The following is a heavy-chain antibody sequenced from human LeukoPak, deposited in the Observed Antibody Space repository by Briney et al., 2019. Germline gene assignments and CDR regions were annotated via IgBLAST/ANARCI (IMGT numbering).Heavy chain of an antibody. CDR1: GFTFSSYA. J-gene: IGHJ6*03. Sequence: GGSLRLSCAASGFTFSSYAMSWVRQAPGKGLEWVSAISGSGGSTYYADSVKGRFTISRDNSKNTLYLQMNSLRAEDTAVYYCAKNRDTAMFRYYYYMDVWDKGTTVTVSS. CDR3: AKNRDTAMFRYYYYMDV. CDR2: ISGSGGST. V-gene: IGHV3-23*01. D-gene: IGHD5-18*01.